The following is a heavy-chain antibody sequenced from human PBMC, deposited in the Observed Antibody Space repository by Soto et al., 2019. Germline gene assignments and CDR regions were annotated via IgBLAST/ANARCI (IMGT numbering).Heavy chain of an antibody. Sequence: ASVKVSCKASGGTFSSYAISWVRQAPGQGLEWMGGIIPIFGTANYAQKFQGRVTITADESTSTAYMELSSLRSEDTAVYYCARGKENYDFWSGYYKDYYYGMDVWGQGTTVTVSS. CDR1: GGTFSSYA. CDR3: ARGKENYDFWSGYYKDYYYGMDV. D-gene: IGHD3-3*01. CDR2: IIPIFGTA. V-gene: IGHV1-69*13. J-gene: IGHJ6*02.